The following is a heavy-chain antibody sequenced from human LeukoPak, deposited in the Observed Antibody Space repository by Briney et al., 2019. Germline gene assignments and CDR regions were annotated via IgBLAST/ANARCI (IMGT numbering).Heavy chain of an antibody. CDR2: LNHSGST. J-gene: IGHJ4*02. D-gene: IGHD3-10*01. CDR3: ARVMVRGAPHDY. CDR1: GRSFSGYY. Sequence: PSETLSLTCAVYGRSFSGYYWLWIRHPRGKGLEEIGELNHSGSTNYNPSLKSRVTITVHTYKTQCSLKLSSVTAAHTVVYYWARVMVRGAPHDYWGQGTLVTVSS. V-gene: IGHV4-34*01.